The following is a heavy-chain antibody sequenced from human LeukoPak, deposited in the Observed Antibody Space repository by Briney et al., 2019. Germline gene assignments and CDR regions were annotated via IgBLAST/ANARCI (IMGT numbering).Heavy chain of an antibody. CDR3: ARESRYYYDSSDYYGNYYYYGMDV. CDR2: ISAYNGNT. Sequence: ASVKVSCKASGYTFTSYGISWVRQAPGQGLEWMGRISAYNGNTNYPQKLQDRVTMTTDTSTSTAYMELRSLRSDDTAVYYCARESRYYYDSSDYYGNYYYYGMDVWGRGTTVTVSS. V-gene: IGHV1-18*01. CDR1: GYTFTSYG. D-gene: IGHD3-22*01. J-gene: IGHJ6*02.